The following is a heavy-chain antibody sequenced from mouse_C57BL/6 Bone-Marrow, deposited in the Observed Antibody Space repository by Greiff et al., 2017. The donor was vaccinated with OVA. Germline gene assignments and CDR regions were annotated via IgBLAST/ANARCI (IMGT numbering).Heavy chain of an antibody. D-gene: IGHD1-1*01. CDR1: GYAFSSSW. V-gene: IGHV1-82*01. CDR3: ARNYYGRPYYFDY. CDR2: IYPGDGDT. J-gene: IGHJ2*01. Sequence: QVQLQQSGPELVKPGASVKISCKASGYAFSSSWMNWVKQRPGKGLEWIGRIYPGDGDTNYKGKFKGKATLTAAKSASTAYMQLSSLTSEDSAVYFCARNYYGRPYYFDYWGQGTTLTVSS.